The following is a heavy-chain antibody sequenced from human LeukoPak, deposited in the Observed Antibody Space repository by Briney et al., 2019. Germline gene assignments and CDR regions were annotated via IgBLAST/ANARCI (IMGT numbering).Heavy chain of an antibody. D-gene: IGHD6-19*01. V-gene: IGHV1-8*03. J-gene: IGHJ3*02. CDR2: MNPNSGNT. CDR3: ARTIAVAGYAFDI. Sequence: ASVKVSCKASGYTFTSYDINWVRQATGQGLEWMGWMNPNSGNTGYAQKFQGRVTITRNTSISTAYMELSSLRSEDTAVYYCARTIAVAGYAFDIWGQGTMVTVSS. CDR1: GYTFTSYD.